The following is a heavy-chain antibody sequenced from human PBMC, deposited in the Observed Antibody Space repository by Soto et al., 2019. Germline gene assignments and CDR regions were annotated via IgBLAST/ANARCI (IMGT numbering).Heavy chain of an antibody. CDR3: ARAYYYDLYYFDY. D-gene: IGHD3-22*01. Sequence: PWGSLRLSCAASGFTFSSYSMNWVRQAPGKGLEWVSSISSSSSYIYYADSVKGRFTISRDNAKNSLYLQMNSLRAEDTAVYYCARAYYYDLYYFDYWGQGTLVTVSS. V-gene: IGHV3-21*01. CDR1: GFTFSSYS. J-gene: IGHJ4*02. CDR2: ISSSSSYI.